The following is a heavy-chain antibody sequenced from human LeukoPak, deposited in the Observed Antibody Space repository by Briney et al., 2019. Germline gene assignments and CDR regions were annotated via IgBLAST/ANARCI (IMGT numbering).Heavy chain of an antibody. D-gene: IGHD2-15*01. Sequence: ASVTVSFKAFGYTFTNYGISWVRQAPGKGFEWMGWISAYNGNTNYAQEFQGRVTMTTDTSTSTAYMELRSLSSDDTVVYHCARDNHRGSWSWFDPWGQGTLVTVSS. J-gene: IGHJ5*02. CDR1: GYTFTNYG. CDR2: ISAYNGNT. V-gene: IGHV1-18*01. CDR3: ARDNHRGSWSWFDP.